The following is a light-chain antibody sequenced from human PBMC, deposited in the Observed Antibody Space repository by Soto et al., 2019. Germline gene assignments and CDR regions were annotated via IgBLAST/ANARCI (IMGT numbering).Light chain of an antibody. V-gene: IGKV3-15*01. Sequence: EIVMTQSPATLSVSPGERATLSCRASQSVSSNLAWYQQKPGQAPRLLIYGASTRATGIPARFSGSGSGTEFTLTISSLQSEDVAVYYCQWYSGSQTFGGGTKVEIK. CDR3: QWYSGSQT. J-gene: IGKJ4*01. CDR2: GAS. CDR1: QSVSSN.